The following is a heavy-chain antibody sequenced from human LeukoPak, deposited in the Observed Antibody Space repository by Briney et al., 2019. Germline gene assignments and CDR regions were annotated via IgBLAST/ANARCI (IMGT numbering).Heavy chain of an antibody. J-gene: IGHJ4*02. Sequence: GGSLRLSCAASGFTFSNTSMNWVRQAPGKGLEWVGRTKRIIDGDTTDYAATVNGRFTVSRDDSINPLYLQMSTLKTADTAVYYCAAQGGSGDLRYWGQGTLVTVSS. CDR1: GFTFSNTS. CDR2: TKRIIDGDTT. D-gene: IGHD4-17*01. V-gene: IGHV3-15*01. CDR3: AAQGGSGDLRY.